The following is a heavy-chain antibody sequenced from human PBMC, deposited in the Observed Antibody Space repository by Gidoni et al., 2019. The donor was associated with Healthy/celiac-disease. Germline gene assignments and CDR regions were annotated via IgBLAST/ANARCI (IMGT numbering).Heavy chain of an antibody. CDR2: ISSNGGST. V-gene: IGHV3-64D*06. D-gene: IGHD6-13*01. CDR3: VITAAREGY. Sequence: LTFSSYAMHWVRQAPGKGLEYVSAISSNGGSTYYADSVKGRFTITRDNSKNTLYLQMSSLRAEDTAVYYCVITAAREGYWGQGTLVTVSS. CDR1: LTFSSYA. J-gene: IGHJ4*02.